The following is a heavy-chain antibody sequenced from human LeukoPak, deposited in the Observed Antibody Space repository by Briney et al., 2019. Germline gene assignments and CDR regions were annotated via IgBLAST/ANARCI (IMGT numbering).Heavy chain of an antibody. J-gene: IGHJ4*02. Sequence: PGGSLRLSCAASGFTFDDYAMHWVRQAPGKGLEWVSGISWNSGSIGYADSVKGRFTISRDNAKNSLYLQMNSLRAEDTALYYCAKDILRLGELYGGVDYWGQGTLVTVSS. CDR1: GFTFDDYA. CDR3: AKDILRLGELYGGVDY. CDR2: ISWNSGSI. V-gene: IGHV3-9*01. D-gene: IGHD3-16*01.